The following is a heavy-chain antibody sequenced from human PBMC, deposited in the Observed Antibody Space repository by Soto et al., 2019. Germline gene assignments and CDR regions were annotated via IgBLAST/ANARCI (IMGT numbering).Heavy chain of an antibody. CDR3: ARVYNWNDIQSYYFDY. J-gene: IGHJ4*02. V-gene: IGHV4-30-4*01. CDR1: GGSISSGDYY. CDR2: IYYSGST. Sequence: SETLSLTCTVSGGSISSGDYYWSWIRQPPGKGLEWIGYIYYSGSTYYNPSLKSRVTISVDTSKNQFSLKLSSVTAADTAVYYCARVYNWNDIQSYYFDYWGQGTLVTVSS. D-gene: IGHD1-20*01.